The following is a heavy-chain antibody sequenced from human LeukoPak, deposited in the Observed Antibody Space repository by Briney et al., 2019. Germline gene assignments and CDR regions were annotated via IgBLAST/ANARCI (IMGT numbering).Heavy chain of an antibody. CDR3: AKVFRPPTAALYIDV. CDR1: GFTFSSYA. Sequence: GGSLRLSCAASGFTFSSYAMSWVRQAPGKGLEWVSAISGSGGSTYYADSVKGRFTISRDNSKNTLYLQMNSLRAEDTAVYYCAKVFRPPTAALYIDVWGKGTTVTVSS. V-gene: IGHV3-23*01. CDR2: ISGSGGST. D-gene: IGHD2-2*01. J-gene: IGHJ6*03.